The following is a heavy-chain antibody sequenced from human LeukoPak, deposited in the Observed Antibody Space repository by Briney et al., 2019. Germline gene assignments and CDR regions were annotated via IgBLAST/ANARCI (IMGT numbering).Heavy chain of an antibody. CDR2: IRFDGSTK. CDR1: GFTFSNYG. CDR3: AKGGIPGGYGDYEIDY. V-gene: IGHV3-30*02. Sequence: PGGSLRLSCATSGFTFSNYGMHWVRQAPGKGLEWVAFIRFDGSTKYYADSVKGRFTISRDNSKNTLYLQMNSLRAEDTAVYYCAKGGIPGGYGDYEIDYWGQGTLVTVSS. D-gene: IGHD4-17*01. J-gene: IGHJ4*02.